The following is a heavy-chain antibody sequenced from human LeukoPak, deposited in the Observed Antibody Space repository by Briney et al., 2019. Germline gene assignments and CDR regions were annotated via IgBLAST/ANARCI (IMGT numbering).Heavy chain of an antibody. D-gene: IGHD2-2*01. CDR3: ARDDGDCSSTSCYADNWFDP. CDR1: GGSISSSNW. V-gene: IGHV4-4*02. Sequence: PSGTLSLTCAVSGGSISSSNWWSWVRQPPGKGLEWIGEIYHSGSTNYNPSLKSRVTISVDKSKNQFSLKLSSVTAADTAAYYCARDDGDCSSTSCYADNWFDPWGQGTLVTVSS. J-gene: IGHJ5*02. CDR2: IYHSGST.